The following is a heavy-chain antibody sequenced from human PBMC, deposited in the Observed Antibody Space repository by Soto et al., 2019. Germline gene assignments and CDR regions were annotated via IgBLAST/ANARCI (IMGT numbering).Heavy chain of an antibody. J-gene: IGHJ6*02. CDR3: ARERTIFGVVTPPTMDV. CDR2: INHSGST. Sequence: SETLSLTCAVYGGSFSGYYWSWIRQPPGKGLEWIGEINHSGSTNYNPSLKSRVTISVDTSKNQFSLKLSSVTAADTAVYYCARERTIFGVVTPPTMDVWGQGNTVTVSS. CDR1: GGSFSGYY. V-gene: IGHV4-34*01. D-gene: IGHD3-3*01.